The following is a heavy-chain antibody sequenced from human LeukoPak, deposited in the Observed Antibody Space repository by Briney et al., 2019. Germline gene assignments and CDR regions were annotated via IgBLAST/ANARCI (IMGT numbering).Heavy chain of an antibody. J-gene: IGHJ4*02. D-gene: IGHD3-16*01. V-gene: IGHV1-8*01. CDR2: MSPNSGNT. CDR3: ARLGGTWDPADY. CDR1: GYSFTSYD. Sequence: ASVKVSCKASGYSFTSYDINWVRQATGQGHEWMGWMSPNSGNTGYTQKFQGRVTMTRNTSISTAYMELRSLRSEDTAVYYCARLGGTWDPADYWGQGTLVTVSS.